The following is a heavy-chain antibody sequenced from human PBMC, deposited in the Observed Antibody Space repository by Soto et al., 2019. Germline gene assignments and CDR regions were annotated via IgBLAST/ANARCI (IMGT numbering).Heavy chain of an antibody. V-gene: IGHV4-31*03. D-gene: IGHD6-13*01. CDR2: IYYSGST. J-gene: IGHJ4*02. CDR3: ARERAGIAAAGYDY. Sequence: SETLSLTCTVSGGSISSGGYYWSWIRQHPGKGLEWIGYIYYSGSTYYNPSLKSRVTISVDTSKNQFSLKLSSVTAADTAVYYCARERAGIAAAGYDYWGQGTLVTVSS. CDR1: GGSISSGGYY.